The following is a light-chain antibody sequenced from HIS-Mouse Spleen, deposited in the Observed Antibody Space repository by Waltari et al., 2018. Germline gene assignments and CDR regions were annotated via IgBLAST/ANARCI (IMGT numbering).Light chain of an antibody. J-gene: IGKJ1*01. Sequence: EIVLTQSPGTLSLSPGERATLSGRASQSVSSSYLAWYQQKPGQAPRLLIYGASSRATGIPDRVSGSGSGTDFTLTISRLEPEDFAVYYCQQYGSSPRTFGQGTKVEIK. V-gene: IGKV3-20*01. CDR1: QSVSSSY. CDR2: GAS. CDR3: QQYGSSPRT.